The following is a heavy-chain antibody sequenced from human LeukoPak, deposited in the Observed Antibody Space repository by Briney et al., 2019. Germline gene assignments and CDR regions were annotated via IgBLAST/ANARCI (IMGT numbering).Heavy chain of an antibody. CDR1: GFTFSSYA. J-gene: IGHJ4*02. CDR3: AKGGYDFWSGLEV. Sequence: PGGSLRLSCAASGFTFSSYAMHWVRQAPGKGLEWVAVISYDGSNKYYADSVKGRFTISRDNSKNTLYLQMNSLRVEDTAVYYCAKGGYDFWSGLEVWGQGTLVTVSS. CDR2: ISYDGSNK. V-gene: IGHV3-30-3*01. D-gene: IGHD3-3*01.